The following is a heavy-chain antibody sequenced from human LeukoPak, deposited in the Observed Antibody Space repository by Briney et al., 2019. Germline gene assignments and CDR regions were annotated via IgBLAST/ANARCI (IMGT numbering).Heavy chain of an antibody. Sequence: ASVKVSCKASGYTFTSYDINWVRQATGQGLEWMGWMNPNSGNTGYAQKFQGRVTMTRNTSINTAYMELSSLRSEDTAVYYCARGNYDFWSGYQYDWFDPWGQGTPVTVSS. CDR1: GYTFTSYD. V-gene: IGHV1-8*01. D-gene: IGHD3-3*01. J-gene: IGHJ5*02. CDR2: MNPNSGNT. CDR3: ARGNYDFWSGYQYDWFDP.